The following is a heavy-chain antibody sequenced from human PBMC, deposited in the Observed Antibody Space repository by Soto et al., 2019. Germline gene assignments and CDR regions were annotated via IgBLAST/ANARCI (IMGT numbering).Heavy chain of an antibody. V-gene: IGHV1-2*02. D-gene: IGHD3-3*02. J-gene: IGHJ6*02. Sequence: QVQLVQSGAEVKKPGASVKVYCKVSGHSFTGHYVHWVRQAPGQGLEWMGWINPNSGDTNYARKFQGRVTMTRDTSIKTVYMDLSSLRSDDTAVYYCARAQIGCLDWLPDNYYYGMDVWGQGTTVTVSS. CDR3: ARAQIGCLDWLPDNYYYGMDV. CDR1: GHSFTGHY. CDR2: INPNSGDT.